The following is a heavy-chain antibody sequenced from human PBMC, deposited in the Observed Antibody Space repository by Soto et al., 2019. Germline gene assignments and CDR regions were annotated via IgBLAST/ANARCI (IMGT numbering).Heavy chain of an antibody. D-gene: IGHD3-10*01. CDR1: GLTFSGYS. J-gene: IGHJ4*02. Sequence: GGSLRLSCAASGLTFSGYSMNWVRQAPGKGLEWVSFISTTSTPIYYADSVKGRFTISRDNVKNSLYLQMNSLRAEDTAVYYCAKDGVVRGVAYFDYWGQGTLVTVSS. CDR3: AKDGVVRGVAYFDY. V-gene: IGHV3-48*01. CDR2: ISTTSTPI.